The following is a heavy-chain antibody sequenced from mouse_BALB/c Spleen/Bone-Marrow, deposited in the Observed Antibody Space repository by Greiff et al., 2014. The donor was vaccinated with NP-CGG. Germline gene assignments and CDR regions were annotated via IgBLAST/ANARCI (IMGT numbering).Heavy chain of an antibody. CDR1: GFNIKDTY. V-gene: IGHV14-3*02. Sequence: VQLQQSGAELVKPGASVKLSCTASGFNIKDTYMHWVKQRPEQGLEWIGRIDPANGDIIYDPKFQGKATITADTSSNTAYLQLSSLPSEDTAVYYCARGGNYGWFAYWGQGTLVTVSA. D-gene: IGHD2-1*01. J-gene: IGHJ3*01. CDR3: ARGGNYGWFAY. CDR2: IDPANGDI.